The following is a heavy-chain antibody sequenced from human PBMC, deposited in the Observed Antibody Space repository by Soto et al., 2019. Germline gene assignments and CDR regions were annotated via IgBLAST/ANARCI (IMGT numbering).Heavy chain of an antibody. D-gene: IGHD3-16*01. Sequence: QVQLVQSGAEVRKPGASVKVSGKASGYTFSSYDINWVRQAAGQVIEWMSWMSPNSGNTGYAQKFQGRVTMTRNTPISTAYMELSSLRSEDTAVYYCARANYDYVWGSYAYAFDIWGQGTMVTVSS. V-gene: IGHV1-8*01. CDR3: ARANYDYVWGSYAYAFDI. J-gene: IGHJ3*02. CDR1: GYTFSSYD. CDR2: MSPNSGNT.